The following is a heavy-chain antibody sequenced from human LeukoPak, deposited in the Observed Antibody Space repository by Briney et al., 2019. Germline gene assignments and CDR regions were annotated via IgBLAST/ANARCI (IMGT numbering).Heavy chain of an antibody. CDR2: ISGSGGST. D-gene: IGHD6-6*01. CDR1: GFTFSSYA. Sequence: GGSLRLSCAASGFTFSSYAMSWVRQAPGKGLEWVSAISGSGGSTYYADSVKGRFTISRDYSKNTRYLQMNSLRAEDTAVYYCAKVEAARPGGHLVGWGQGTLVTVSS. V-gene: IGHV3-23*01. J-gene: IGHJ4*02. CDR3: AKVEAARPGGHLVG.